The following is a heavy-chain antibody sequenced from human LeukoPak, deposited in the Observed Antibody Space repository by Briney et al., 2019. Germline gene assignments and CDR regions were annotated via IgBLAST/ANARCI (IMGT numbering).Heavy chain of an antibody. J-gene: IGHJ6*03. Sequence: ASVKVSCKASGYTFTSHDINWVRQATGQGLEWMGWMNPNSGNTGYAQKFQGRVTMTRDTSISTAYMELSRLRSDDTAVYYCARRGIVVVPADEYYYYYYMDVWGKGTTVTVSS. V-gene: IGHV1-8*02. CDR3: ARRGIVVVPADEYYYYYYMDV. D-gene: IGHD2-2*01. CDR1: GYTFTSHD. CDR2: MNPNSGNT.